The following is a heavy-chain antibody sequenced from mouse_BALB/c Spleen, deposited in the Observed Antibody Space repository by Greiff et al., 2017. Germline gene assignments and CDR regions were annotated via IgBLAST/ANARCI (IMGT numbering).Heavy chain of an antibody. CDR3: ASLLLRGYAMDY. V-gene: IGHV5-9-3*01. D-gene: IGHD1-1*01. CDR1: GFTFSSYA. Sequence: DVQLVESGGGLVKPGGSLKLSCAASGFTFSSYAMSWVRQTPEKRLEWVATISSGGSYTYYPDSVKGRFTISRDNAKNTLYLQMSSLRSEDTAMYYCASLLLRGYAMDYWGQGTSVTVSS. J-gene: IGHJ4*01. CDR2: ISSGGSYT.